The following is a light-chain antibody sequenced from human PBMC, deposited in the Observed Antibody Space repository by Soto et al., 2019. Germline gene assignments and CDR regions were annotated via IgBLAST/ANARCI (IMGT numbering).Light chain of an antibody. CDR3: QHYNNWWT. V-gene: IGKV3-15*01. CDR1: QSVGSN. J-gene: IGKJ1*01. Sequence: EIVMTQSPATLSVSPGDRATLSCRASQSVGSNLAWYQQKPGQAPRLLIYGASTRVTGIPARSSGSGSGTEFTLTISIVQSEDFADYRWQHYNNWWTFGQGTKVDNK. CDR2: GAS.